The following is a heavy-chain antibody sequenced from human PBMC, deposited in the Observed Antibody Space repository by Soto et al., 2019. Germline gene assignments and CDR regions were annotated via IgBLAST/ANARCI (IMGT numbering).Heavy chain of an antibody. CDR1: GDSIISSDFY. CDR3: ARHSLALRKNNGFDP. J-gene: IGHJ5*02. Sequence: PSETLSLTCTVSGDSIISSDFYWGWVSQPPGKGLEWIGSIFYLGSSYYNPSLKSRVTMSVDTSKNQFSLRLRSVTAADTALYFCARHSLALRKNNGFDPWGQGIMVTVSS. CDR2: IFYLGSS. D-gene: IGHD3-3*02. V-gene: IGHV4-39*01.